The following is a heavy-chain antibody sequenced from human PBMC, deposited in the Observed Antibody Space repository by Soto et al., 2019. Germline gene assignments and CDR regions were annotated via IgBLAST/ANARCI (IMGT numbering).Heavy chain of an antibody. Sequence: QVQVVQSGAEVKKPGASVKVSCKASGITYTTYAIHWVRQAPGQGLEWMGWINTGNGNTRYSQRFQGRVTLTTDTSARTAYMDLSSLTSEDTAVYYCARAISGYVTWGQGTLLTVSS. J-gene: IGHJ5*02. V-gene: IGHV1-3*04. CDR3: ARAISGYVT. CDR1: GITYTTYA. D-gene: IGHD5-12*01. CDR2: INTGNGNT.